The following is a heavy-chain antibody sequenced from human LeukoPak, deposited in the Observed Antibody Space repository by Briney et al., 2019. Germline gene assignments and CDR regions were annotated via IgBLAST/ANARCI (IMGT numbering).Heavy chain of an antibody. V-gene: IGHV4-59*01. CDR3: ARGDGYNYAIVSFDY. CDR1: GDSISIYY. D-gene: IGHD5-24*01. Sequence: SETLSLTCTVSGDSISIYYWNWIRQPPGKGLEWIGYIYYSGSTSYNPSLKSRVTISVDTSRNQFSLKLSSVTAADTAVYYCARGDGYNYAIVSFDYWGQGTLVTVSS. CDR2: IYYSGST. J-gene: IGHJ4*02.